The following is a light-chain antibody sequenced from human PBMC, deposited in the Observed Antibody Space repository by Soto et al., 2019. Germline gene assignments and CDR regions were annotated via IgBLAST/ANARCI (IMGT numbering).Light chain of an antibody. J-gene: IGLJ2*01. Sequence: QSVLTQSPSASASLGASVKLTCTLSSGHSSYAIAWHQQQPEKGPRYLMKLNSDGSHSKGDGIPDRFSGSSSGAERYLTISSLQSEDEADYYCQTWVTGIQIFGGGSQLTV. V-gene: IGLV4-69*01. CDR2: LNSDGSH. CDR1: SGHSSYA. CDR3: QTWVTGIQI.